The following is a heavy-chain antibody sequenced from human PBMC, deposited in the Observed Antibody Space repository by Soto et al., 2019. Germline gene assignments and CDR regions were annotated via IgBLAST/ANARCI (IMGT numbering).Heavy chain of an antibody. CDR2: VSASGRQT. CDR1: AFSFSSYP. CDR3: AKDIEKGVGGFDL. V-gene: IGHV3-23*01. J-gene: IGHJ3*01. Sequence: QLLESGGGLVQPGGSLRLSCAAAAFSFSSYPMNWVRQAPGKGLEWISIVSASGRQTYYADSVKGRFTISRDNSKNPLYLEVNRLRDDDTAVYYCAKDIEKGVGGFDLWGHGAQVIVSS. D-gene: IGHD1-26*01.